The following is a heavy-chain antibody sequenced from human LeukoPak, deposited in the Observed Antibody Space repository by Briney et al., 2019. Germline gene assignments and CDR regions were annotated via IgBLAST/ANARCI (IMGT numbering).Heavy chain of an antibody. J-gene: IGHJ4*02. CDR3: ARGDEWELLGVLLDY. D-gene: IGHD1-26*01. CDR1: GFTFSSYA. V-gene: IGHV3-30-3*01. Sequence: GGSLRLSCAASGFTFSSYAMHWVRQAPGKRLEWVAVISYDGSNKYYADSVKGRFTISRDNSKNTLYLQMNSLRAEDTAVYYCARGDEWELLGVLLDYWGQGTLVTVSS. CDR2: ISYDGSNK.